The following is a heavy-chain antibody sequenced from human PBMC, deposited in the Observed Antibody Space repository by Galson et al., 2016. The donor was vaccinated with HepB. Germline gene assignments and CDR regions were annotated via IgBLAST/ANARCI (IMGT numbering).Heavy chain of an antibody. D-gene: IGHD6-19*01. Sequence: TLSLTCTASGGSIITGGYYWSWIRQHPGKGLEWIGYIYHTGSTYYNPSLRSRVIISLDASENQFSLNLSAVTAADTAVYFCARHRAVAGTAPVHYYFDYWGRGALVTVSS. V-gene: IGHV4-31*03. CDR3: ARHRAVAGTAPVHYYFDY. CDR1: GGSIITGGYY. CDR2: IYHTGST. J-gene: IGHJ4*02.